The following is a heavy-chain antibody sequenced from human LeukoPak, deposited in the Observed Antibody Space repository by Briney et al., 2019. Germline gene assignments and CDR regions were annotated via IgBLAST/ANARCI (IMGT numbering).Heavy chain of an antibody. CDR2: IYYSGST. D-gene: IGHD3-3*01. J-gene: IGHJ4*02. CDR1: GGSISSSSYY. Sequence: PPETLSLTCTVSGGSISSSSYYWGWIRQPPGKGLEWIGSIYYSGSTYYNPSLKSRVTISVDTSKNQFSLKLSSVTAADTAVYYCARQVADDFWSGYYPYYFDYWGQGTLVTVSS. V-gene: IGHV4-39*01. CDR3: ARQVADDFWSGYYPYYFDY.